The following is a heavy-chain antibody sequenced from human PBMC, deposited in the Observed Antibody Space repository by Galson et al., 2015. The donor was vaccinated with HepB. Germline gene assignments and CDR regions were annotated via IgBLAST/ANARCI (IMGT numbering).Heavy chain of an antibody. CDR1: GYTFAGYY. D-gene: IGHD3-3*01. J-gene: IGHJ6*03. CDR3: ARDANPRTIYYYYYYLDV. Sequence: SVKVSCKASGYTFAGYYLHWVRQAPGQGLEWMGWINPNNGGTNYAQKFQVRVTKTRDTSISTVYMELSRLRSDDTAVYYCARDANPRTIYYYYYYLDVWGKGTTVTVSS. CDR2: INPNNGGT. V-gene: IGHV1-2*02.